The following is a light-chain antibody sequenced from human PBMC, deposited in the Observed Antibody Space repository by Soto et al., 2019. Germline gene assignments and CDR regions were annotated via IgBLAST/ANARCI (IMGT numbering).Light chain of an antibody. J-gene: IGLJ3*02. CDR2: SND. CDR3: ATWDDSLNGPV. V-gene: IGLV1-44*01. Sequence: QPVLTQPPSASATPGQRVTISCSGSSSNIGTNTVNWYQQLPGTAPKLLIYSNDHRPSGVPDRFSGSKSGTSASLSISGLQSEDEADYSCATWDDSLNGPVFGGGTKVTVL. CDR1: SSNIGTNT.